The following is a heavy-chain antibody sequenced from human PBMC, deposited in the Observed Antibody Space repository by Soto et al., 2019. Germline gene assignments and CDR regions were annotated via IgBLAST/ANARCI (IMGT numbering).Heavy chain of an antibody. J-gene: IGHJ4*02. Sequence: GGSLRLSCAASGFTLASYAMSWVRQAPGKGLEWVANIKEDESEIYYVDSVKGRFTISRDNSRDTLYLKMNGLRVDDTAVYYCAKDFSRLEYWGQGALVTVSS. D-gene: IGHD6-6*01. V-gene: IGHV3-7*03. CDR3: AKDFSRLEY. CDR1: GFTLASYA. CDR2: IKEDESEI.